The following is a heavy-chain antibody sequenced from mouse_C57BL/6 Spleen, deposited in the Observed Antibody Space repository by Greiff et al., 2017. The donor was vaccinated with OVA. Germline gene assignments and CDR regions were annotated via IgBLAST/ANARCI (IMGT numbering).Heavy chain of an antibody. CDR2: IDPSDSYT. D-gene: IGHD1-1*01. V-gene: IGHV1-50*01. CDR3: ARTIITTVPHFDY. CDR1: GYTFTSYW. J-gene: IGHJ2*01. Sequence: QVQLQQSGAELVKPGASVKLSCKASGYTFTSYWMQWVKQRPGQGLEWIGEIDPSDSYTNYNQKFKGKATLTVDTSSSTAYMQLSSLTSEDSAVDYCARTIITTVPHFDYWGQGTTLTVSS.